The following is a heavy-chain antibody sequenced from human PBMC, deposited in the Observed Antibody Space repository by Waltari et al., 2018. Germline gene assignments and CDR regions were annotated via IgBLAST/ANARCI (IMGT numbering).Heavy chain of an antibody. CDR1: GGCLSDYA. CDR3: ARGVGDKNFFHY. D-gene: IGHD3-10*01. J-gene: IGHJ4*02. CDR2: RLPIFREA. Sequence: QVHLVQSGAEVKKPGSSVKVYCRASGGCLSDYAITWVRQAPGQGLEWRGGRLPIFREANYAQKFQGRVTITTDASTNTAYLELTSLRSEDTAVYFCARGVGDKNFFHYWGQGTLVTVSS. V-gene: IGHV1-69*05.